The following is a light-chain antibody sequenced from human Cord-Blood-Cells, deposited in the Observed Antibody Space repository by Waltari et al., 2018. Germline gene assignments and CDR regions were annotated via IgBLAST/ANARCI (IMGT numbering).Light chain of an antibody. CDR2: AAS. J-gene: IGKJ2*01. Sequence: DIQMTQSPSSLSASVGDRVTITCRASQSISSYLNWYQQKPGKAPKRLIYAASSLQSGVPSRCSGSGSGTDFTLTISSLQPEDFATDYCQQRYSTPYTFGQGTKLEIK. CDR1: QSISSY. CDR3: QQRYSTPYT. V-gene: IGKV1-39*01.